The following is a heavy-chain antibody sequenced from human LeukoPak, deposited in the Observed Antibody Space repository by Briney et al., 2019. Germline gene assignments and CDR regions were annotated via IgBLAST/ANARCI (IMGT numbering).Heavy chain of an antibody. J-gene: IGHJ4*02. CDR2: INNDGSGI. CDR1: GFIFSSYW. CDR3: ARGRYSSGYVADY. V-gene: IGHV3-74*01. D-gene: IGHD5-18*01. Sequence: GGSLRLSCAASGFIFSSYWMYWVRQAPGKGLVWVSRINNDGSGITYADSVKGRFTISRDNAKNTLYLQMNSLRAEDTAVYYCARGRYSSGYVADYWGQGTLVTVSS.